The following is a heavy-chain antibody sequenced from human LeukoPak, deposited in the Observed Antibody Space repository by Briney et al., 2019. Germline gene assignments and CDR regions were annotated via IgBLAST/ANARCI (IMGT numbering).Heavy chain of an antibody. CDR3: AKSYNGYESKPDY. CDR2: ISNSGGRT. CDR1: GFTFSSYA. V-gene: IGHV3-23*01. D-gene: IGHD5-12*01. Sequence: GGPLRLSCAASGFTFSSYAMSWVRQAPGKGLEWVSSISNSGGRTFYTDSVKGRFTISRDNSKITLYLQMNSLRAEDTAVYYCAKSYNGYESKPDYWGQGTLVTVSS. J-gene: IGHJ4*02.